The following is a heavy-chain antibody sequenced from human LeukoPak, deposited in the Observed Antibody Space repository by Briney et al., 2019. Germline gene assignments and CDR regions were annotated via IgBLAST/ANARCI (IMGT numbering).Heavy chain of an antibody. CDR1: GGSISSSSYY. CDR2: IYYSGST. CDR3: ARQGELEMFDY. V-gene: IGHV4-39*07. Sequence: SETLSLTCTVSGGSISSSSYYWGWIRQPPGGGLEWIGSIYYSGSTYCNPSLKSRVTMSGDTSKNQYSLKLNSVTAADTTVYYCARQGELEMFDYWGQGTLVTVSS. J-gene: IGHJ4*02. D-gene: IGHD1-1*01.